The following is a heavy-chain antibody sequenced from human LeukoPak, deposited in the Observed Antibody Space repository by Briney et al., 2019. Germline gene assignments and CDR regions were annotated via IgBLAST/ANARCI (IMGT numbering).Heavy chain of an antibody. CDR2: INPSGGST. CDR1: GYTFTSYY. J-gene: IGHJ6*02. D-gene: IGHD6-13*01. CDR3: ARECSSSCEPYYYYGIDV. V-gene: IGHV1-46*01. Sequence: ASVKFSCKASGYTFTSYYMHWVRQTPGQGLEWMGIINPSGGSTSYAQKFQGRVTMTRDTSTSTVYMELSSLRSEDTAVYYCARECSSSCEPYYYYGIDVWGQGITVTVSS.